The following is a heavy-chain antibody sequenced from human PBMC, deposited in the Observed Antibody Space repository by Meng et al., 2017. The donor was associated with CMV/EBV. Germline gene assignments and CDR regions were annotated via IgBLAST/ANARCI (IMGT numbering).Heavy chain of an antibody. V-gene: IGHV3-33*01. CDR1: GFTFSSYG. Sequence: GGSLRLSCAASGFTFSSYGMHWVRQAPGKGLEWVAVIWYDGSNKYYAVSVKGRFTISRDNAKNSLYLQMNSLRAEDTAVYYCARDPETGDNAFDIWGQGTMVTVSS. D-gene: IGHD7-27*01. CDR3: ARDPETGDNAFDI. J-gene: IGHJ3*02. CDR2: IWYDGSNK.